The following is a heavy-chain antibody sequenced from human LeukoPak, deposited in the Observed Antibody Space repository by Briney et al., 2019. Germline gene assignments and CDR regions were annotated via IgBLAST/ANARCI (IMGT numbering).Heavy chain of an antibody. CDR3: ARDLYISGWHGGAFDI. D-gene: IGHD6-19*01. CDR2: IASSDSTI. J-gene: IGHJ3*02. Sequence: GGSLRLSCAASGFTFSNFEMNWVRQAPGKGLEWVSYIASSDSTIHYADSVKGRFTISRDNAYNSLYLQMNGLRAEDTAVYYCARDLYISGWHGGAFDIWGQGTMVTVSS. V-gene: IGHV3-48*03. CDR1: GFTFSNFE.